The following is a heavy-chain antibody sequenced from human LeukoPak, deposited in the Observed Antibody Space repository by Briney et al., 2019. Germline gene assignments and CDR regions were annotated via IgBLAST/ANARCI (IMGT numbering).Heavy chain of an antibody. CDR2: IIPILGIA. J-gene: IGHJ4*02. CDR3: ARVGEYSYGVYLY. V-gene: IGHV1-69*04. D-gene: IGHD5-18*01. CDR1: GGIFSSYA. Sequence: AAVKVSCKASGGIFSSYAISWVRQAPGQGLEWMGRIIPILGIANYAQKFQGRVTITADKSTSTAYMDLSSLRSEDTAVYYCARVGEYSYGVYLYWGQGTLVTVSS.